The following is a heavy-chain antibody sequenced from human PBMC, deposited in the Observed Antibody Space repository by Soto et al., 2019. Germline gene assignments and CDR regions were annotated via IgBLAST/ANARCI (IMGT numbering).Heavy chain of an antibody. CDR2: ISGDGSVR. Sequence: EVQLVESGGGLVQPGGSLRLSCAASGFTFNSDWMSWVRQVPGKGLVWVSRISGDGSVRNYADSVRGRFTISRDNAKNTLFLQLNGLSVEDTAVYYCVRGTMPGSFLIYWGQGPLVPVSS. CDR1: GFTFNSDW. D-gene: IGHD2-15*01. CDR3: VRGTMPGSFLIY. J-gene: IGHJ4*02. V-gene: IGHV3-74*01.